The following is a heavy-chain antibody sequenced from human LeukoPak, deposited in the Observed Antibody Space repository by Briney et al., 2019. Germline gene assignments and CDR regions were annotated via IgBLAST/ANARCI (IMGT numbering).Heavy chain of an antibody. CDR2: IYYSGST. J-gene: IGHJ4*02. CDR3: ARGADDYSDYFDY. V-gene: IGHV4-59*01. CDR1: GGSISSYY. D-gene: IGHD4-11*01. Sequence: SETLSLTCTVSGGSISSYYWSWIRQPPGKGLEWIGYIYYSGSTNYNPSLKNRVTISVDTSKNQFSLKLSSVTAADTAVYYCARGADDYSDYFDYWGQGTLVTVSS.